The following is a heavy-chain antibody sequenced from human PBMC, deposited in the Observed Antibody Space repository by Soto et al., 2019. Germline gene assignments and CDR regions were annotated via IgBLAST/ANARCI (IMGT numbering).Heavy chain of an antibody. D-gene: IGHD4-17*01. CDR2: IIPALGTA. Sequence: QDQLVQSGAEVKKPGSSVKVSCKASGGTFSSHTFSWVRQAPGQGLEWMGRIIPALGTATYAQKFQGRVTITSDESANTVYMELNSLRSADTAVYYCARPDFGDYWYFDLWGRGTLVTVSS. J-gene: IGHJ2*01. V-gene: IGHV1-69*08. CDR1: GGTFSSHT. CDR3: ARPDFGDYWYFDL.